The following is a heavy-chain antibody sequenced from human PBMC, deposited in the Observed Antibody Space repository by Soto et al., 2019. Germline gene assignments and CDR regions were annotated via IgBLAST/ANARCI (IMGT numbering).Heavy chain of an antibody. Sequence: ASVKVSCKASGYTFTSYAMHWVRQAPGQRLEWMGWINAGNGNTKYSQKFQGRVTITRDTSASTAYMELSSLRSEDTAVYYCASTVVVAATPRSMHYYMDVWGKGTTVTGSS. CDR3: ASTVVVAATPRSMHYYMDV. D-gene: IGHD2-15*01. J-gene: IGHJ6*03. V-gene: IGHV1-3*01. CDR2: INAGNGNT. CDR1: GYTFTSYA.